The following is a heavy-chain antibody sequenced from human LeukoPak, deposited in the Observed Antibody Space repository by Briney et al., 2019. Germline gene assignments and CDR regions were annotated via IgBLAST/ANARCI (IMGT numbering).Heavy chain of an antibody. Sequence: GGSLRLSCAASGFTFDDYAMHWVRQAPGKGLEWVSLISGDGGSTYYADSVKGRFTISRDNSKNSLYLQMNSLRTEDTASYYCAKGPKYSSGWYYYYYYMDVWGKGTTVTVSS. CDR3: AKGPKYSSGWYYYYYYMDV. D-gene: IGHD6-19*01. V-gene: IGHV3-43*02. J-gene: IGHJ6*03. CDR2: ISGDGGST. CDR1: GFTFDDYA.